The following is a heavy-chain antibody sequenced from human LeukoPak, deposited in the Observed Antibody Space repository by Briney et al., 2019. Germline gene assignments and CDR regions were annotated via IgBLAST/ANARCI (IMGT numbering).Heavy chain of an antibody. CDR1: GFTFSSYA. D-gene: IGHD3-10*01. CDR2: ISGSGGST. V-gene: IGHV3-23*01. CDR3: AKDQVRASGPY. J-gene: IGHJ4*02. Sequence: GGSLRLSCAASGFTFSSYAMSWVRQAPGEGLEWVSAISGSGGSTYYADSVKGRFTISRDNSKNTLYLQMNSLRAEDTAVYYCAKDQVRASGPYWGQGTLVTVSS.